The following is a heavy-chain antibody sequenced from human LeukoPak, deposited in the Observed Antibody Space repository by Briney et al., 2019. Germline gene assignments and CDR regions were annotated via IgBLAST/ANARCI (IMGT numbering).Heavy chain of an antibody. D-gene: IGHD5-24*01. Sequence: PSETLSLTCTVSGDSITRRDLYWSWIRQPPGKGLEWIGYIYYSGSTNYNPSLKSRVTISVDTSKNQFSLKLSSVTAADTAVYYCAVGERWLQFGYWGQGTLVTVSS. CDR2: IYYSGST. V-gene: IGHV4-61*08. CDR3: AVGERWLQFGY. CDR1: GDSITRRDLY. J-gene: IGHJ4*02.